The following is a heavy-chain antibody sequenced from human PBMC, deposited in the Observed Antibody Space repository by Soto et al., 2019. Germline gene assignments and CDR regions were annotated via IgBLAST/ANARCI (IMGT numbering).Heavy chain of an antibody. Sequence: SETLSLTCAVYGGSFSGYYWSWIRQPLGKGLDWIGEINHSGSTNYNPSLKSRVTISVDTSKNQFSLKLSSVTAADTAVYYCASGGQTIIPKDWGQGTLVTVSS. D-gene: IGHD3-9*01. CDR1: GGSFSGYY. CDR2: INHSGST. V-gene: IGHV4-34*01. J-gene: IGHJ4*02. CDR3: ASGGQTIIPKD.